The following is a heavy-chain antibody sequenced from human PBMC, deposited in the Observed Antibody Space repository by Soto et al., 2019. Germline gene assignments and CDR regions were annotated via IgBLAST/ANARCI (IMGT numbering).Heavy chain of an antibody. D-gene: IGHD2-2*02. CDR3: VRGGRGYTRDDVFDI. CDR2: ISSTSSPI. CDR1: GFTFSSYS. Sequence: EVQLVESGGGLVKPGGSLRLSCVDSGFTFSSYSMNWVRQAPGKGLEWVSSISSTSSPIFYADSLKGRFTIFRDNAQSSLYLLMNSLRAEDTAVYYCVRGGRGYTRDDVFDIWGQGTMVTVSS. J-gene: IGHJ3*02. V-gene: IGHV3-21*06.